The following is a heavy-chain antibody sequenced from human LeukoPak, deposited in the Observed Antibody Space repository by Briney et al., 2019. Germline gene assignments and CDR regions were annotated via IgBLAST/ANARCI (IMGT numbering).Heavy chain of an antibody. CDR3: ASSSRMDYFQH. V-gene: IGHV4-59*01. Sequence: SETLSLTCTVSGGSISSYYWSWIRQPPGKGLEWIGYIYYSGSTNYNPSLKSRVTISVDTSKNQFSLKLSSVTAADTAVYYCASSSRMDYFQHWGQGTLVTVSS. CDR2: IYYSGST. J-gene: IGHJ1*01. D-gene: IGHD1-14*01. CDR1: GGSISSYY.